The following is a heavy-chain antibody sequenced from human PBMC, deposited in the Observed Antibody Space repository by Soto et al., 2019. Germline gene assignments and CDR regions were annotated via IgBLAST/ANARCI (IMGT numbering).Heavy chain of an antibody. V-gene: IGHV4-34*01. J-gene: IGHJ6*03. D-gene: IGHD5-18*01. Sequence: SETLSLTCAVYGGSFSGYYWSWIRQPPGKGLEWIGEINHSGSTNYNPSLKSRVTISVDTSKNQFSLKLSSVTAADTAVYYCARVIWKRYSYGGYYYMDVWGKGTTVTVSS. CDR1: GGSFSGYY. CDR3: ARVIWKRYSYGGYYYMDV. CDR2: INHSGST.